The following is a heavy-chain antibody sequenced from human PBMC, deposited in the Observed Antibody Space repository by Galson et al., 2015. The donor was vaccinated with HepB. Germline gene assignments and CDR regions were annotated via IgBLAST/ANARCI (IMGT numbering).Heavy chain of an antibody. Sequence: SETLSLTCTVSGGSISSYYWSWIRQPPGKGLGWIGYNYYSGSTNYNPSLKSRVTISVDTSKNQFSLKLSSVTAADTAVYYCARHSGDYDGVRWFDPWGQGTLVTVSS. CDR2: NYYSGST. CDR1: GGSISSYY. J-gene: IGHJ5*02. D-gene: IGHD4-17*01. V-gene: IGHV4-59*08. CDR3: ARHSGDYDGVRWFDP.